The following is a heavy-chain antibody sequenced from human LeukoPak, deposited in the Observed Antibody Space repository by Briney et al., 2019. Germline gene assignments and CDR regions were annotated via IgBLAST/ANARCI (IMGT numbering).Heavy chain of an antibody. J-gene: IGHJ3*02. V-gene: IGHV1-18*01. CDR1: GYTFTSYG. Sequence: ASVKVSCKGSGYTFTSYGISWVRQAPGQGLEWMGWISACNGNTNYAQKLQGRVTMTTDTSTSTAYMELRSLRSDDTAVYYCARDEPYDSSGYYSAFDIWGQGTMVTVSS. CDR2: ISACNGNT. D-gene: IGHD3-22*01. CDR3: ARDEPYDSSGYYSAFDI.